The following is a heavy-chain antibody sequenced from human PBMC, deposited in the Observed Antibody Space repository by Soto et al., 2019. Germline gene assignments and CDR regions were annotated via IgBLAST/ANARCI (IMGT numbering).Heavy chain of an antibody. Sequence: QVQLQESGPGLVEPSGTLSLTCAVSSGSISSTNWWRWVRQSPGKGLEWIGEIYHSGSTNYNPSLRSRVTISVDKSKNQFSLNLSSVTAADTAVYYCAKMAYSSSYFDYWGQGTLVTVSS. J-gene: IGHJ4*02. D-gene: IGHD6-6*01. CDR1: SGSISSTNW. CDR2: IYHSGST. CDR3: AKMAYSSSYFDY. V-gene: IGHV4-4*02.